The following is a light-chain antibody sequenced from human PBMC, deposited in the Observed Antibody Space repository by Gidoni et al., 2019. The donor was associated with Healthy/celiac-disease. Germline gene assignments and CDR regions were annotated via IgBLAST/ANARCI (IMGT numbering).Light chain of an antibody. Sequence: IQLTPSPSSLSASVGDKVTITCRASQSISSYLNWYQQKPGKAPKLLIYAASSLQSGVPSRFSGSGSGTDVTLTISSLQPEDFATYYCQQSDSTPLTFGGGTKVEIK. J-gene: IGKJ4*01. V-gene: IGKV1-39*01. CDR3: QQSDSTPLT. CDR1: QSISSY. CDR2: AAS.